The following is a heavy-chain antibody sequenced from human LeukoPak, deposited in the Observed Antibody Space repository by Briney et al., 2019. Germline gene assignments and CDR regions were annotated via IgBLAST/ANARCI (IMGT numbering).Heavy chain of an antibody. CDR1: GGSISTSNYY. V-gene: IGHV4-61*05. CDR2: IYYSGST. Sequence: SETLSLTCTVSGGSISTSNYYWGWIRQPPGKGLEWIGYIYYSGSTNYNPSLKSRVTISVDTSKNQFSLKLSSVTAADTAVYYCASSHGYSYGGYYMDVWGKGTTVTISS. CDR3: ASSHGYSYGGYYMDV. D-gene: IGHD5-18*01. J-gene: IGHJ6*03.